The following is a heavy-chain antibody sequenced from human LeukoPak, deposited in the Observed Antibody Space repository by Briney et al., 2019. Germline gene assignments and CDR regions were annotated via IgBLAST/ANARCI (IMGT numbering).Heavy chain of an antibody. Sequence: GGSLRLSCAASGFTFSSYAMSWVRQAPGKGLEWVSYISSSSSTIYYADSVKGRFTISRDNAKNSLYLQMNSLRDEDTAVYYCARGKELLRWPKSVDYWGQGTLVTASS. CDR2: ISSSSSTI. D-gene: IGHD4-23*01. CDR1: GFTFSSYA. V-gene: IGHV3-48*02. CDR3: ARGKELLRWPKSVDY. J-gene: IGHJ4*02.